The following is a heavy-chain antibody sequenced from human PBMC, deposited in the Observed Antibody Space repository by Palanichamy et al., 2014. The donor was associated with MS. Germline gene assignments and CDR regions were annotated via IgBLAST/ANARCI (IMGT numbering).Heavy chain of an antibody. D-gene: IGHD6-25*01. CDR3: ALRRAAYGSGGWFDP. Sequence: QITLEESGPTLVKPTQTLTLTCTCSGFSLTTSGVAVDWIRQSPGKALEWLGSIYWDDDKRYSASVENRLTITRDTSTNLVVLTMTNMDRVDTATYYCALRRAAYGSGGWFDPWGQGILVLVSS. CDR1: GFSLTTSGVA. CDR2: IYWDDDK. V-gene: IGHV2-5*02. J-gene: IGHJ5*01.